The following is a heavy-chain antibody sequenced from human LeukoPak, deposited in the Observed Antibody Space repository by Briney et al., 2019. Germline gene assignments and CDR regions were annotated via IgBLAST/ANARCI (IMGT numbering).Heavy chain of an antibody. V-gene: IGHV3-9*01. CDR1: GFTFDDYA. D-gene: IGHD3-10*01. CDR2: ISWNSGSI. CDR3: AKVKSPYYYGSGSYWGPFDY. Sequence: AGGSLRLSCAASGFTFDDYAMHWVRQAPGKGLEWVSGISWNSGSIGYADSVKGRFTISRDNAKNSLYLQMNSLRAEDTALYYCAKVKSPYYYGSGSYWGPFDYWGQGTLVTVSS. J-gene: IGHJ4*02.